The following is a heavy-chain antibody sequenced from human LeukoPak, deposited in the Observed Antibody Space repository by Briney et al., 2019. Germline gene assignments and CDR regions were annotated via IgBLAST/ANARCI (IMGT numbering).Heavy chain of an antibody. CDR2: ISTSSSYI. J-gene: IGHJ4*02. V-gene: IGHV3-21*01. D-gene: IGHD5-12*01. CDR3: VAWQIDY. CDR1: GFTFSSYS. Sequence: GGSLRLSCAASGFTFSSYSMNWVRQAPGKGLEWVSFISTSSSYIYYADSLKGRFTISRDNAKKSLYLQINSLRAEDTAVYYCVAWQIDYWGQGTLVTVSS.